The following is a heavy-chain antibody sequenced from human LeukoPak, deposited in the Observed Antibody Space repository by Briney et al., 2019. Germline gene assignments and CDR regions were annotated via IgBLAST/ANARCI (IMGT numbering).Heavy chain of an antibody. D-gene: IGHD6-6*01. V-gene: IGHV3-23*01. CDR2: ISGSGGST. Sequence: GGSLRLSCAASGFTFSSYAMSWVRQAPGKGLEWVSAISGSGGSTYYADSVKGRFTISRDNSKNTLYLQMNSLRAEGTAVYYCAKGSEYSSSSVYFDYWGQGTLVTVSS. CDR1: GFTFSSYA. CDR3: AKGSEYSSSSVYFDY. J-gene: IGHJ4*02.